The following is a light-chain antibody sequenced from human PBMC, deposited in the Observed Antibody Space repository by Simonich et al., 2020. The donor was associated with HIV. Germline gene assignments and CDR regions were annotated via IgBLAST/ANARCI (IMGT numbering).Light chain of an antibody. J-gene: IGLJ3*02. V-gene: IGLV2-14*03. CDR1: SSDVGGYNY. CDR3: SSHTTSRPWV. CDR2: DVN. Sequence: QSALTQPASVSGSPGQSITISCTGTSSDVGGYNYVSRYQQHPGKAPKLIIYDVNNRPSGVSNRFSGSKSGNTASLTISGLQAEDEADYFCSSHTTSRPWVFGGGTKLTVL.